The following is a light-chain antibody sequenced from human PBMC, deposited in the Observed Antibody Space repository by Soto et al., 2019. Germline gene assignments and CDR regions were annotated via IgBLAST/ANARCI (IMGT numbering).Light chain of an antibody. V-gene: IGKV3-11*01. CDR2: DAS. CDR1: QSVSSH. Sequence: EIVLTQSPATLSLSPGERATLSCRASQSVSSHLAWYQQKPGQAPRLLIYDASKRATGIPARFSGSGSGTDFTLTISSLEPEDFAVYYCQQCINWPPVYTFGQGTKLEIK. CDR3: QQCINWPPVYT. J-gene: IGKJ2*01.